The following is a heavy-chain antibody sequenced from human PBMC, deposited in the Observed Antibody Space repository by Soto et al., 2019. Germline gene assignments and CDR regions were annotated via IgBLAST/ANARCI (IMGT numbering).Heavy chain of an antibody. V-gene: IGHV2-5*01. CDR1: GFSFTTSGVN. D-gene: IGHD4-17*01. J-gene: IGHJ4*02. Sequence: QITLKESGPTLVKPTQTLTLTCTFSGFSFTTSGVNVGWIRQPPGKALEWLALIFWNDDKRYSPSLKSRLTIPKDPSKNQVVLTLTNMHPVDTATYYCARGYTYDFDYWGQGTLVTVSS. CDR3: ARGYTYDFDY. CDR2: IFWNDDK.